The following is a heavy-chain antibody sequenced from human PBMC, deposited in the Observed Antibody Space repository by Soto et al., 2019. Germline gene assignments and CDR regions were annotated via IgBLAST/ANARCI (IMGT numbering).Heavy chain of an antibody. V-gene: IGHV4-39*01. J-gene: IGHJ4*02. CDR3: ARHGGGHIVVVTANSGNYYFDY. Sequence: SETLSLTCTVSGGSISSSSYYWGWIRQPPGKGLEWIGSIYYSGSTYYNPSLKSRVTISVDTSKNQFSLKLSSVTAADTAVYYCARHGGGHIVVVTANSGNYYFDYWGQGTLVTVSS. CDR1: GGSISSSSYY. D-gene: IGHD2-21*02. CDR2: IYYSGST.